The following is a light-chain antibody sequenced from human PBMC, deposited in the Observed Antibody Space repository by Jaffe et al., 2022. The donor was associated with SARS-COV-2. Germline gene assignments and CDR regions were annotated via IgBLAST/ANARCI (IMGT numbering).Light chain of an antibody. CDR2: DAS. Sequence: DFQMTQSPSSLSASVGDKVTITCQASEDIRNHLNWYQHKPGKAPKLLIYDASNLITGVPSRFSGSGFRTDFTFTISSLQAEDIAVYYCQQYNNLPITFGQGTRLEI. J-gene: IGKJ5*01. CDR3: QQYNNLPIT. CDR1: EDIRNH. V-gene: IGKV1-33*01.